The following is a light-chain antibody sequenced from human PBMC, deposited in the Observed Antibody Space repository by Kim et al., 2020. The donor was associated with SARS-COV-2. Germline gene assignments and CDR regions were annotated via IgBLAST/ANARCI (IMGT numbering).Light chain of an antibody. Sequence: VSPGKPASTTFFGDDVGDKYACWYQQKPGQSPVLVIYQDSKRPSGIPERFSGSNSGNTATLTISGTQAMDEADYYCQAWDSSTYVVFGGGTQLTVL. CDR2: QDS. J-gene: IGLJ2*01. CDR3: QAWDSSTYVV. V-gene: IGLV3-1*01. CDR1: DVGDKY.